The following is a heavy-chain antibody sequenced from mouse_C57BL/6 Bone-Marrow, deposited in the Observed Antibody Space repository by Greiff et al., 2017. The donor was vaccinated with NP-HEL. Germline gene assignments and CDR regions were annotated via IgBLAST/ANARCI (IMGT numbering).Heavy chain of an antibody. CDR2: IRNKANGYTT. D-gene: IGHD1-1*01. CDR3: ARDKGSSGYFDY. Sequence: DVKLVESGGGLVQPGGSLSLSCAASGFTFTDYYMSWVRQPPGKALEWLGFIRNKANGYTTEYSASVTGRFTISRDNSQSILYLQMNALRAEDSATYYCARDKGSSGYFDYWGQGTTLTVSA. V-gene: IGHV7-3*01. CDR1: GFTFTDYY. J-gene: IGHJ2*01.